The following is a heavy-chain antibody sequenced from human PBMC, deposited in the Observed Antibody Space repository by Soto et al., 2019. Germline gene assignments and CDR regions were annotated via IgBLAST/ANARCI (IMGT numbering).Heavy chain of an antibody. CDR3: ERHVPEYSSGSHHFDY. D-gene: IGHD3-10*01. CDR1: GGSISSSSYY. V-gene: IGHV4-39*01. J-gene: IGHJ4*02. CDR2: IYYSGST. Sequence: QLQLQGSGPGLVKPSETLSLTCTVSGGSISSSSYYWGWIRQPPVKGLEWIGSIYYSGSTYYNPSLHRRVTIALNTPKTQYSLKLSSVTAAEMAVYYCERHVPEYSSGSHHFDYWGQGTLVSVS.